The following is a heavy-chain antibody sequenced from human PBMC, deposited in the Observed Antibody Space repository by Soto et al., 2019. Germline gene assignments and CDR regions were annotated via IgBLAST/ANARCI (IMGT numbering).Heavy chain of an antibody. CDR2: ISAYNGNT. J-gene: IGHJ4*02. D-gene: IGHD4-17*01. CDR3: ARMTTGPEFDY. CDR1: CFTFSTHG. V-gene: IGHV1-18*01. Sequence: APVEVSRKTSCFTFSTHGIHLGRQAPGQGLEWMGWISAYNGNTNYAQKLQGRVTMTTDTSTSTAYMELRSLRSDDTAVYYCARMTTGPEFDYWGQGTLVTVSS.